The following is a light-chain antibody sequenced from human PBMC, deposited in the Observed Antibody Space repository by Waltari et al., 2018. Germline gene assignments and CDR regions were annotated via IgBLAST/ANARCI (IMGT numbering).Light chain of an antibody. CDR1: QSVSRH. CDR3: QQRSTWPSLT. V-gene: IGKV3-11*01. J-gene: IGKJ4*01. Sequence: EIVLTQSPATLSLSPGERATLSCRASQSVSRHLVWYHQKPGQAHRLLIYDASNSAPGIPARFSGSGSGTDFTRTISSLEPEDFAIYYCQQRSTWPSLTFGGGTKVEIK. CDR2: DAS.